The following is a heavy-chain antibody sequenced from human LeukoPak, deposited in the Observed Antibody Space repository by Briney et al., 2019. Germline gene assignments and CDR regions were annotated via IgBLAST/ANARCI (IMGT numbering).Heavy chain of an antibody. CDR2: IGGSGGRT. CDR3: AKPSSGWYSGFDY. J-gene: IGHJ4*02. Sequence: GGSLRLSCAASGFTFSSYAMSWVRQAPGKGLEWGSVIGGSGGRTYYADSVKGRFTISRDNSKNTLYLQMNSLRAEDTAVYYCAKPSSGWYSGFDYWGQGTLVTVSA. V-gene: IGHV3-23*01. CDR1: GFTFSSYA. D-gene: IGHD6-19*01.